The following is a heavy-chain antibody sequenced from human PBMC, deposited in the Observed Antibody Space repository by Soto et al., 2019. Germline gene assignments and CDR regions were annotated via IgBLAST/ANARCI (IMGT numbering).Heavy chain of an antibody. D-gene: IGHD6-13*01. J-gene: IGHJ4*02. CDR2: IYQSGST. CDR3: ARASATIAAAAIFDY. CDR1: GCAVSSSKW. Sequence: SETPSLTCAVSGCAVSSSKWWSWFRQPPGKGLEWIGEIYQSGSTNYNPSLESRVRMSVDKSRNQFSLKLTSVSAADTAVYYCARASATIAAAAIFDYCGQGTLVTVAS. V-gene: IGHV4-4*02.